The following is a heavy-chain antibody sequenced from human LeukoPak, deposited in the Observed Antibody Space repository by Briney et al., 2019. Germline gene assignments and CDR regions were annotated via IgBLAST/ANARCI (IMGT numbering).Heavy chain of an antibody. V-gene: IGHV4-34*01. D-gene: IGHD6-13*01. CDR2: INHSGST. CDR3: ARHGNPLEGIAAAASGYFQH. J-gene: IGHJ1*01. CDR1: GGSFSGYY. Sequence: PSETLSLTCAVYGGSFSGYYWSWIRQPPGKGLEWIGEINHSGSTNYNPSLKSRVTISVDTSKNQFSLKLSSVTAADTAVYYCARHGNPLEGIAAAASGYFQHWGQGTLVTVSS.